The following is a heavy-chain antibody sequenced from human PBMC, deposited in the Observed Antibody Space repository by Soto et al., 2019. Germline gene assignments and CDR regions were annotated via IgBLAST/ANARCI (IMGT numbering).Heavy chain of an antibody. CDR3: ARRITIFGVVRGGIDP. V-gene: IGHV4-34*01. CDR2: INHSGST. Sequence: QVQLQQWGAGLLKPSETLSLTCAVYGGSFSGYYWSWIRQPPGKGLEWIGEINHSGSTNYNPSLKSRVTISVDTSNNQFSLKLSSVTAADTAVYYCARRITIFGVVRGGIDPWGQGTLVTVSS. CDR1: GGSFSGYY. J-gene: IGHJ5*02. D-gene: IGHD3-3*01.